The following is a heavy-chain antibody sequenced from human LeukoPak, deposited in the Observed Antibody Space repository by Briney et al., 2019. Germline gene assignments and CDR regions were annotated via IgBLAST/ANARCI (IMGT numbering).Heavy chain of an antibody. CDR3: ASGYSSSSGFDY. D-gene: IGHD6-6*01. J-gene: IGHJ4*02. CDR1: GYTFTGSY. Sequence: ASVKVSCKASGYTFTGSYTDWVRQAPGQGLEWMGRINPNSGGTNYVQKFQGRVTMTRDTSITTAYMELSRLRSDDTAVYYCASGYSSSSGFDYWGQGTLVTVSS. V-gene: IGHV1-2*06. CDR2: INPNSGGT.